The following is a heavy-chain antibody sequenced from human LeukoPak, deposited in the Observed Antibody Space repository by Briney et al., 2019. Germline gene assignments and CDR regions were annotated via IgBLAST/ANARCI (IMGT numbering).Heavy chain of an antibody. J-gene: IGHJ5*02. CDR2: IWHDGSDK. Sequence: GGSLRLSCAASGFTFSSYDFHWVRQAPGKGLEWVAVIWHDGSDKYYADSVKGRFTIFRDNFKNTLYLQMSSLRAEDTAFYYCAGVGIVGSPTQNWIDPWGQGTLVTVSS. V-gene: IGHV3-33*01. CDR3: AGVGIVGSPTQNWIDP. D-gene: IGHD1-26*01. CDR1: GFTFSSYD.